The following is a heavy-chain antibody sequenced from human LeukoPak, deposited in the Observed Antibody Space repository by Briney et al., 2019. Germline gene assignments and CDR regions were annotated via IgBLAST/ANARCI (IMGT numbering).Heavy chain of an antibody. CDR3: ARGRRVDY. J-gene: IGHJ4*02. V-gene: IGHV4-34*01. CDR1: GGSFSGYY. Sequence: SETLSLTCAVYGGSFSGYYWSWIRQPLGKGLEWIGEINHSGSTNYNPSLKSRVTISVDTSKNQFSLKLSSVTAADTAVYYCARGRRVDYWGQGTLVTVSS. CDR2: INHSGST.